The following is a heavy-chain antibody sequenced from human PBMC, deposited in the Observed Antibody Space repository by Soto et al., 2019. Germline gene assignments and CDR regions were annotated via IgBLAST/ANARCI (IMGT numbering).Heavy chain of an antibody. D-gene: IGHD5-12*01. CDR1: GFPFSRYG. J-gene: IGHJ4*02. CDR3: ARSYDVNVFDY. V-gene: IGHV3-30*14. CDR2: IPYDGLNK. Sequence: QVQLVESGGGVVQPGRSLRLSCAASGFPFSRYGMHWVRQAPGMGLEWVAVIPYDGLNKDFADSVRGRFSISRDNSKNTVHLQMNSLIPEDTAVYYCARSYDVNVFDYWGQGTLVIVSS.